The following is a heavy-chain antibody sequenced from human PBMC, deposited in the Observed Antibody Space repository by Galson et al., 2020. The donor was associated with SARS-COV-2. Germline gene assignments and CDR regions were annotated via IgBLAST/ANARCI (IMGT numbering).Heavy chain of an antibody. J-gene: IGHJ4*02. Sequence: SETLSLTCTVSGYSISSGYYWGWIRQPPGKGLEWIGSIYHSGSTYYHPSLKSRVTISVDTSKNQFSLKLSSVTAADTAVYYCARGPDSSGWYETSFDYWGQGTLVTVSS. CDR2: IYHSGST. CDR3: ARGPDSSGWYETSFDY. D-gene: IGHD6-19*01. V-gene: IGHV4-38-2*02. CDR1: GYSISSGYY.